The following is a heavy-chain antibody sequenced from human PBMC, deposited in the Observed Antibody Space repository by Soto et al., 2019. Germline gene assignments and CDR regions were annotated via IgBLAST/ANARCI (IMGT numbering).Heavy chain of an antibody. D-gene: IGHD1-26*01. CDR3: ARNRGPEDYYGMDV. CDR2: IIPIFGTA. V-gene: IGHV1-69*06. J-gene: IGHJ6*02. CDR1: GGTFSSYA. Sequence: SVKVSCNASGGTFSSYAISWVRQAPGQGLEWMGGIIPIFGTANYAQKFQGRVTITADKSTSTAYMELSSLRSEDTAVYYCARNRGPEDYYGMDVWGQGTTVTVSS.